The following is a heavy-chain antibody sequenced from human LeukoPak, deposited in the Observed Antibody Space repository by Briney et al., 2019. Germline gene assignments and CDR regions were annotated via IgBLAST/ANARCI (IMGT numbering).Heavy chain of an antibody. CDR3: ARLTSSSAAWFDP. Sequence: SVKLSCKASGGTFSSYAISWVRQAPGQGLEWMGRIIPILGIANYAQKFQGRVTITADKSTSTAYMELSSLRSEDTAVYYCARLTSSSAAWFDPWGQGTLVTVSS. CDR1: GGTFSSYA. CDR2: IIPILGIA. D-gene: IGHD6-13*01. V-gene: IGHV1-69*04. J-gene: IGHJ5*02.